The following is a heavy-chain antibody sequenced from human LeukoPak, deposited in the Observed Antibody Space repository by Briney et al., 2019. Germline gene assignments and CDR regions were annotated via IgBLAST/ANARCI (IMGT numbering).Heavy chain of an antibody. CDR2: IYYSGST. CDR3: ARRYGGNSETGYYYGMDV. CDR1: GGSMSSYY. J-gene: IGHJ6*02. Sequence: PSETLSLTCTVSGGSMSSYYWSWIQQPPGKGLEWIGCIYYSGSTNYNPSLKSRLTISVDTSKNQFSLKLSSVTAADTAVYYCARRYGGNSETGYYYGMDVWGQGTTVTVSS. V-gene: IGHV4-59*01. D-gene: IGHD4-23*01.